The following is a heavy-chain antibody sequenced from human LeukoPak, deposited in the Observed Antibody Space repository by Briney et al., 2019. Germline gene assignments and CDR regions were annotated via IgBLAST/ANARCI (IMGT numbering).Heavy chain of an antibody. V-gene: IGHV1-69*05. Sequence: SVKVSCKASGGTFGSYAISWVRQAPGQGLEWMGGIIPIFGTANYAQKFQGRVTITTDESTSTAYMELSSLRSEDTAVYYCARVVYCSSTSCYYAGNYYYYMDVWGKGTTVTVSS. CDR3: ARVVYCSSTSCYYAGNYYYYMDV. J-gene: IGHJ6*03. CDR1: GGTFGSYA. D-gene: IGHD2-2*01. CDR2: IIPIFGTA.